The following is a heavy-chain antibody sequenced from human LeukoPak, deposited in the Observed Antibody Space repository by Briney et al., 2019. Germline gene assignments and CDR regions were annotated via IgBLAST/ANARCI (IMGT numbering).Heavy chain of an antibody. CDR2: ISSTTSSI. J-gene: IGHJ4*02. CDR1: GFTFSSYS. CDR3: ARAFWRYFDY. D-gene: IGHD1-1*01. Sequence: GGSLRLSCAASGFTFSSYSMNWVRQAPGKGLEWVSYISSTTSSIYYADSVKGRFTISRDNAKNSLFLQMNSLRAEDTAVYYCARAFWRYFDYWGQGTLVTVSS. V-gene: IGHV3-48*01.